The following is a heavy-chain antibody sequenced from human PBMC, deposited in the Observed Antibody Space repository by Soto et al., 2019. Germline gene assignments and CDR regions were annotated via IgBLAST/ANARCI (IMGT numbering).Heavy chain of an antibody. J-gene: IGHJ4*02. CDR2: MNPNSGNT. CDR1: GYTFTSYD. CDR3: ARGSLSIAAAAVLGVLGY. D-gene: IGHD6-13*01. Sequence: ASVKVSCKASGYTFTSYDINWVRQATGQGLEWMGWMNPNSGNTGYAQKFQGRVTMTRNTSISTAYMELSSLRSEDTAVYYCARGSLSIAAAAVLGVLGYWGQGTLVTVSS. V-gene: IGHV1-8*01.